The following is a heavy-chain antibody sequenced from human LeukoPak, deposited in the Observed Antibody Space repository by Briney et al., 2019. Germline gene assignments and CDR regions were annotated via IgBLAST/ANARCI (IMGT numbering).Heavy chain of an antibody. J-gene: IGHJ4*02. CDR2: IYHSGST. D-gene: IGHD5-24*01. CDR3: ARVGRDGYNPVFDY. CDR1: GYSISSGYY. Sequence: SETLSLTCTVSGYSISSGYYWGWIRQPPGKGLEWIGSIYHSGSTYYNPSLKSRVTISVDTSKNQFSLKLSSVTAADTAVYYCARVGRDGYNPVFDYWGQGTLVTVSS. V-gene: IGHV4-38-2*02.